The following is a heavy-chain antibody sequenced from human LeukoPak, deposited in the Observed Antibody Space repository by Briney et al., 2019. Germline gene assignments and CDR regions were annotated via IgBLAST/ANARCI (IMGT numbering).Heavy chain of an antibody. CDR3: ARATYSSSWYYFDY. CDR2: IKQDGSEK. V-gene: IGHV3-7*04. D-gene: IGHD6-13*01. J-gene: IGHJ4*02. CDR1: GFTVSSNY. Sequence: PGGSLRLSCAASGFTVSSNYMSWVRQAPGKGLEWVANIKQDGSEKYYVDSVKGRFTISRDNAKNSLYLQMNSLRAEDTAVYYCARATYSSSWYYFDYWGQGTLVTVSS.